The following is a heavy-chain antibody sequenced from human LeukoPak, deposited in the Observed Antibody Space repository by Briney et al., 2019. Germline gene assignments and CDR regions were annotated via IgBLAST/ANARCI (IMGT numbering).Heavy chain of an antibody. CDR1: GGSISSYY. CDR3: ARQGSGYGLDY. Sequence: SETLSLTCTVSGGSISSYYWSWIRQPPGKGLEWIGYIYYSGSTNYNPSLKSRVTTSVDTSKNQFSLKLSSVTAADTAVYYCARQGSGYGLDYWGQGTLVTVSS. CDR2: IYYSGST. J-gene: IGHJ4*02. V-gene: IGHV4-59*08. D-gene: IGHD5-12*01.